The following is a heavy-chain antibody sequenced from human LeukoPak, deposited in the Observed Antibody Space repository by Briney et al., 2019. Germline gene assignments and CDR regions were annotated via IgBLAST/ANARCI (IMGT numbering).Heavy chain of an antibody. CDR1: GLTVSSTY. CDR3: ARDLLEWYFDY. J-gene: IGHJ4*02. D-gene: IGHD3-3*01. CDR2: IYSGGST. V-gene: IGHV3-66*01. Sequence: GGSLRLSCAASGLTVSSTYMSWVRQTPGKGLEWVSVIYSGGSTYYVDSVKGRFTISRDNSKNTLYLQMNSLRAEDTAVYYCARDLLEWYFDYWGQGTLVTVSS.